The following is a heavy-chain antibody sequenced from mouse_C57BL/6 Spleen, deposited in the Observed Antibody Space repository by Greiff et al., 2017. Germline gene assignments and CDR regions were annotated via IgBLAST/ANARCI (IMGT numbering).Heavy chain of an antibody. CDR3: ARDEENGYFDD. CDR2: IICDGSST. CDR1: GFTFSDYY. V-gene: IGHV5-16*01. J-gene: IGHJ2*01. Sequence: EVKVVESEGGLVQPGRSMKLSCTASGFTFSDYYMAWVRQVPEKGLEWVANIICDGSSTYYLDSLKSRFIISRDNAKNILYLQMSSLKSEDTATYYCARDEENGYFDDWGKGTTLTVSS.